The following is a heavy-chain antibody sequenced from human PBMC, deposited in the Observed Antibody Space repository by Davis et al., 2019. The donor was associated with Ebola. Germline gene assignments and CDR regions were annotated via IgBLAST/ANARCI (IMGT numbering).Heavy chain of an antibody. D-gene: IGHD3-10*01. J-gene: IGHJ6*02. Sequence: SVKVSCKASGGTFSSYAISWVRQAPGQGLEWMGGIIPIFGTANYAQKFQGRVTITADESTSTAYMELSSLRSEDTAVYYCARPDPTTMVQGVTVYYYYGMDVWGQGTTVTVSS. V-gene: IGHV1-69*13. CDR1: GGTFSSYA. CDR3: ARPDPTTMVQGVTVYYYYGMDV. CDR2: IIPIFGTA.